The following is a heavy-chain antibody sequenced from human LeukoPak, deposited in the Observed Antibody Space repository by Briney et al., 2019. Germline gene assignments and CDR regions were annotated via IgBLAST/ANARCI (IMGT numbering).Heavy chain of an antibody. D-gene: IGHD1-26*01. V-gene: IGHV4-4*07. CDR3: ARENSGSYREFDY. CDR1: GGSISSYY. J-gene: IGHJ4*02. Sequence: SETLSLTCTVSGGSISSYYWSWIRQPAGKGLEWIGRIYTSGSTNYNASLKSRVSMSVDMSKNQFPLKLSSVTAADTAVFYCARENSGSYREFDYWGQGTLVTVSS. CDR2: IYTSGST.